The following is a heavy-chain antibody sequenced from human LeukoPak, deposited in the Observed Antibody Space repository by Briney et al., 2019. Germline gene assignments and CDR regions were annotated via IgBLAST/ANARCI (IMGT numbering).Heavy chain of an antibody. D-gene: IGHD2-2*01. CDR3: ARGGTTMPTPSYYYYYMDV. V-gene: IGHV3-30*03. CDR2: ISYDGTNK. Sequence: PGRSLRLSCAASGFTFSSYGMHWVRQAPGKGLEWAAVISYDGTNKYYADSVKGRFTISRDNSKNTLYLQMNSLRAEDTAVYYCARGGTTMPTPSYYYYYMDVWGKGTTVTVSS. CDR1: GFTFSSYG. J-gene: IGHJ6*03.